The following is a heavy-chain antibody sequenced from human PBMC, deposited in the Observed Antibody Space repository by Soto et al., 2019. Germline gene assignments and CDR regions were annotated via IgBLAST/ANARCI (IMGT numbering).Heavy chain of an antibody. D-gene: IGHD1-26*01. CDR3: TRGLLGGAPSYTFHGMDV. CDR1: GFTFSDHY. Sequence: EVQLVESGGGLVQPGGSLRLSCAASGFTFSDHYMDWVRQAPGKGLEWVARSRNRVNSHTTEYAASVKGRFTISRDESXXSXHLQMNSLNIEDTAVYYCTRGLLGGAPSYTFHGMDVWGQGTTVTVSS. CDR2: SRNRVNSHTT. J-gene: IGHJ6*01. V-gene: IGHV3-72*01.